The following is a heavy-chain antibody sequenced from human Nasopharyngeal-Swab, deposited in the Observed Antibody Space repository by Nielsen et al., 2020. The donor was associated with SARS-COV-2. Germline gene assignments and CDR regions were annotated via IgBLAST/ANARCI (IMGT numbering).Heavy chain of an antibody. D-gene: IGHD3-3*01. CDR3: ARAPHTIFGVVTTFDY. CDR2: IYSSGST. CDR1: GGSISSGGYY. J-gene: IGHJ4*02. Sequence: SETLSLTCTVSGGSISSGGYYWSWLRQHPGKGVEGIGYIYSSGSTYYNPSLKSRVTISVDTSKNQFSLKLSSVTAADTAVYYCARAPHTIFGVVTTFDYWGQGTLVTVSS. V-gene: IGHV4-31*03.